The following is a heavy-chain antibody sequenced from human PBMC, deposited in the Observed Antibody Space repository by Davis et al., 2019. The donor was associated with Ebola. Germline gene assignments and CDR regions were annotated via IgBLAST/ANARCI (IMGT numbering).Heavy chain of an antibody. Sequence: AASVKVSCKASGYTFTSYDINWVRQATGQGLEWMGWMNPNSGNTGYAQKFQGRVTMTRNTSISTAYMELNSLRFEDTAVYYCARGGITMTVVPRDYYYGMDVWGQGTTVTVSS. CDR3: ARGGITMTVVPRDYYYGMDV. V-gene: IGHV1-8*01. D-gene: IGHD3-22*01. J-gene: IGHJ6*02. CDR2: MNPNSGNT. CDR1: GYTFTSYD.